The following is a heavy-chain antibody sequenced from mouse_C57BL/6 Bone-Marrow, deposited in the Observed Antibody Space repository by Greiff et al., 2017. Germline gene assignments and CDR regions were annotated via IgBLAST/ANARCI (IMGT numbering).Heavy chain of an antibody. V-gene: IGHV3-6*01. J-gene: IGHJ4*01. Sequence: EVKLVESGPGLVKPSQSLSLTCSVTGYSITSGYYWNWIRQFPGNKLEWMGYISYDGSNNYNPSLKNRISITRDTSKNQFFLKLNSVTTEDTATYYCARNYYGSSLMDYWGQGTSVTVSS. D-gene: IGHD1-1*01. CDR2: ISYDGSN. CDR3: ARNYYGSSLMDY. CDR1: GYSITSGYY.